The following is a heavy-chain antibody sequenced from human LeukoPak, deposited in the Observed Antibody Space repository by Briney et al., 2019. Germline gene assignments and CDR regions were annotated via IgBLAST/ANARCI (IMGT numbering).Heavy chain of an antibody. D-gene: IGHD2-2*01. V-gene: IGHV4-38-2*01. J-gene: IGHJ4*02. Sequence: SETLSLTCAVSGYSISSGYYWGWIRQPPGKGLEWMGSIYHSGSTNYNPSLKSRVTISVDTPKNQFSLKLSSVTAADTAVYYCARRGVVPAARRQFDYWGQGTLVTVSS. CDR2: IYHSGST. CDR3: ARRGVVPAARRQFDY. CDR1: GYSISSGYY.